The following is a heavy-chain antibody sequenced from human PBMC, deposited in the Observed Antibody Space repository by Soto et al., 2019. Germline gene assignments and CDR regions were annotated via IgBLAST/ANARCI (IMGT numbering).Heavy chain of an antibody. Sequence: QVQLVQSGAEVKKPGASVKVSCKASGYTFTSYGISWVRQAPGQGLEWMGWISAYNGNTNYAQKVQDRVTMTTDTPTSTADMELRSLRSDDTAVYYFARERGSYALDYWGQGTLVTVSS. CDR1: GYTFTSYG. J-gene: IGHJ4*02. CDR2: ISAYNGNT. CDR3: ARERGSYALDY. V-gene: IGHV1-18*01. D-gene: IGHD1-26*01.